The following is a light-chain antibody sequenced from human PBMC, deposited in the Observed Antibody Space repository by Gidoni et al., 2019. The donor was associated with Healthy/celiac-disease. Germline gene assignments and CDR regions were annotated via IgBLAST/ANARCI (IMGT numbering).Light chain of an antibody. CDR2: AAS. Sequence: IQMTQSPSSLSASVGDRVTITCRANQSISSYLNWYQQKPGKAPKLLIYAASSLQSGVPSRFSGSGSGTDFTLTISSLQPEDFATYYCQQSYSTPLTFXGXTKVEIK. J-gene: IGKJ4*01. CDR1: QSISSY. CDR3: QQSYSTPLT. V-gene: IGKV1-39*01.